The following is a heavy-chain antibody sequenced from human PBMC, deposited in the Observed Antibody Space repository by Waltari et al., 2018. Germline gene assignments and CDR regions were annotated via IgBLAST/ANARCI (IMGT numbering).Heavy chain of an antibody. CDR2: VTDSGRT. CDR1: GFTFYSSA. Sequence: EVQLLESGGGLVQPGGSLRLSCAASGFTFYSSAMSWVRQAPGKGLECVSSVTDSGRTFHADSVKGRFTISRDSSKNTLFLQMNNVRAEDTAVYYCAKGWSHSAWGQGATVTVSS. D-gene: IGHD6-13*01. V-gene: IGHV3-23*01. CDR3: AKGWSHSA. J-gene: IGHJ6*02.